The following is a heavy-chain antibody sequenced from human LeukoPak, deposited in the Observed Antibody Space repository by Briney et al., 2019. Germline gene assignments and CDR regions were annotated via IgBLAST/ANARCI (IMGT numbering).Heavy chain of an antibody. D-gene: IGHD6-19*01. CDR2: IIPIFGTA. CDR3: AETGYSSGWYYFDY. CDR1: GGTFSSYA. J-gene: IGHJ4*02. Sequence: GASVKVSCKASGGTFSSYAISWVRQAPGQGLEWMGGIIPIFGTANYAQKFRGRVTITADESTSTAYMELSSLRSEDTAVYYCAETGYSSGWYYFDYWGQGTLVTVSS. V-gene: IGHV1-69*13.